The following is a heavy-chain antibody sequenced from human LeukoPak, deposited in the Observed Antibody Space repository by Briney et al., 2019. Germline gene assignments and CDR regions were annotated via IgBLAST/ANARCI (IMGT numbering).Heavy chain of an antibody. Sequence: SETLPLTCTVSGGPISCYYWSWIRQPPAKGLEWIWYIYYRGSTNYNPYLKSQVTISVDTCKNQFSLKLSSVTAADTAVYYCAREQQQLGFDYWGQGTLVTVSS. CDR3: AREQQQLGFDY. V-gene: IGHV4-59*01. J-gene: IGHJ4*02. CDR1: GGPISCYY. D-gene: IGHD6-13*01. CDR2: IYYRGST.